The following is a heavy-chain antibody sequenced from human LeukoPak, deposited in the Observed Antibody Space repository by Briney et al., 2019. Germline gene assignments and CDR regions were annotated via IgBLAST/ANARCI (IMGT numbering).Heavy chain of an antibody. D-gene: IGHD3-22*01. CDR1: GFTFSSYG. V-gene: IGHV3-30*18. J-gene: IGHJ4*02. Sequence: GGSLRLSCAASGFTFSSYGMHWVRQAPGKGLEWVAVISYDGSNKYYADSVKGRFTISRDNSKNTPYLQMNSLRAEDTAVYYCAKDYYYDSSGYYDFDYWGQGTLVTVSS. CDR2: ISYDGSNK. CDR3: AKDYYYDSSGYYDFDY.